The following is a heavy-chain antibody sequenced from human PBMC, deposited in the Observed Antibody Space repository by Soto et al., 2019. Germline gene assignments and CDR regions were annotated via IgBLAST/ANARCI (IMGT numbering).Heavy chain of an antibody. CDR2: ISFGSSEI. D-gene: IGHD3-3*01. CDR1: GFIFSNYA. V-gene: IGHV3-30*17. Sequence: TGGSLRLSCVGSGFIFSNYALPWVRQAPGKGLEWVAFISFGSSEIHYADSVKGRFTISRDTPRNTLFLHVNSPRAADTAVYYRASARVADSYFDHWGQGTLVTVSS. J-gene: IGHJ4*02. CDR3: ASARVADSYFDH.